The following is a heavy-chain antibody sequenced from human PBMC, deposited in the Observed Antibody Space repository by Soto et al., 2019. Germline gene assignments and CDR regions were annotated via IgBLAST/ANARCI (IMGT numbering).Heavy chain of an antibody. CDR3: ARLRPYSSGWYEGYFDY. CDR1: GGTFSSYA. J-gene: IGHJ4*02. Sequence: QVQLVQSGAEVKKPGSSVKVSCKASGGTFSSYAISWVRQAPGQGLEWMGGIIPIFGTANYAQKFQGRVTITADESTSTAYMELSSLRSEDTAMYYCARLRPYSSGWYEGYFDYWGQGTLVTVSS. D-gene: IGHD6-19*01. CDR2: IIPIFGTA. V-gene: IGHV1-69*01.